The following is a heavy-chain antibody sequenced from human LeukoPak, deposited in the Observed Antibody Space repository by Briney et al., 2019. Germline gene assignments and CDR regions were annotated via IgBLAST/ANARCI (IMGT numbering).Heavy chain of an antibody. V-gene: IGHV3-48*04. CDR3: ARDATQYQLLWAD. J-gene: IGHJ4*02. CDR2: ISSSSSTI. D-gene: IGHD2-2*01. Sequence: GGSLRLSCAASGFTFSSYSMNWVRQAPGKGLEWVSYISSSSSTIYYADSVKGRFTISRDNAKNSLYLQMNSLRAEDTAVYYCARDATQYQLLWADWGQGTLVTVSS. CDR1: GFTFSSYS.